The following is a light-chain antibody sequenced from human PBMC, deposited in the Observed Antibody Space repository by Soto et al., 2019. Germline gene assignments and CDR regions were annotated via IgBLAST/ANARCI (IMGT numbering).Light chain of an antibody. V-gene: IGLV1-44*01. Sequence: QSVLTQPPSASGTPGQRVTISCSGSSSNIGSYTVNWYQQLPGAAPKLLIYINDQRPSGVPDRFSGSKSGTSASLAISGLQSEDEADYDCAAWDDSLNGVVFGGGTKVTVL. CDR3: AAWDDSLNGVV. J-gene: IGLJ2*01. CDR2: IND. CDR1: SSNIGSYT.